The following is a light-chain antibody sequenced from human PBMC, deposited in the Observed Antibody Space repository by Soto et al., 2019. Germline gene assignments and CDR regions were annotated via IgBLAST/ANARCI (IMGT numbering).Light chain of an antibody. CDR2: AAS. CDR3: QQYNEWPPFT. CDR1: QSVTNN. Sequence: EIVLPQSPGTLSLSPGESATLSCRARQSVTNNQFAWFRQKPGQAPRLVIYAASTRATGIPDRFSGSVSGTEFTLTISSLQSEDFAVYYCQQYNEWPPFTFGQGTRLEIK. V-gene: IGKV3-15*01. J-gene: IGKJ5*01.